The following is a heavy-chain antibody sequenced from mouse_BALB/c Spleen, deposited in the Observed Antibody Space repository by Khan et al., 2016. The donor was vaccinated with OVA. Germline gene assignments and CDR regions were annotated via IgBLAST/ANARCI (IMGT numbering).Heavy chain of an antibody. CDR3: ARLGDYDAYFDY. CDR2: ILPGSGST. V-gene: IGHV1-9*01. CDR1: GFTFNIYW. D-gene: IGHD2-4*01. J-gene: IGHJ2*01. Sequence: QVQLQQSGAELMKPGASVKISCKATGFTFNIYWIEWIKQRPGHGLEWIGEILPGSGSTHYNEKFRGKATFTADTSSNTAYMHLSSLTSEDSAVYYCARLGDYDAYFDYWGQGTTLTVSS.